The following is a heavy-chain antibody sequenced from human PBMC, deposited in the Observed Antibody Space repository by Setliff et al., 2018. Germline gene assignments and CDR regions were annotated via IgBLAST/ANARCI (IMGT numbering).Heavy chain of an antibody. V-gene: IGHV3-11*04. Sequence: LSLTCTVSGGSISSSSYYWGWIRQPPGKGLECISYITSSGNTIYYADSVKGRFTISRDSAKNALYLQMNSLRAEDTAVYYCAREGKEGFGELPDYYYYYMDVWGKGTTVTVSS. J-gene: IGHJ6*03. CDR2: ITSSGNTI. CDR1: GGSISSSSYY. D-gene: IGHD3-10*01. CDR3: AREGKEGFGELPDYYYYYMDV.